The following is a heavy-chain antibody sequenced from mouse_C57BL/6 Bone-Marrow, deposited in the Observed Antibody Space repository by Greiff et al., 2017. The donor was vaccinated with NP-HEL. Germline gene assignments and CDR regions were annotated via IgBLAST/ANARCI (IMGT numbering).Heavy chain of an antibody. CDR2: ISDGGSYT. Sequence: EVKLVESGGGLVKPGGSLKLSCAASGFTFSSYAMSWVRQTPEKRLEWVATISDGGSYTYYPDIVKGRFTISRDNAKNNLYLQMSHLKSEDTAMYYCARGIYGNYWGQGTTLTVSS. V-gene: IGHV5-4*03. CDR3: ARGIYGNY. CDR1: GFTFSSYA. J-gene: IGHJ2*01. D-gene: IGHD2-1*01.